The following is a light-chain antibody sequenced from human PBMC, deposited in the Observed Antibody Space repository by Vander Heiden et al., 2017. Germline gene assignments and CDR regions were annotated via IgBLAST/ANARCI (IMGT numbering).Light chain of an antibody. CDR1: SRRSYY. CDR3: NSRDSSGNHLNWV. CDR2: GKN. V-gene: IGLV3-19*01. J-gene: IGLJ3*02. Sequence: SPERTQDPAVSVATGQTVRITCQGKSRRSYYASWYQQKPGQAPVIVIYGKNNRPSGIPDRFSGSSSGNTASLTITGAQAEDEADYYCNSRDSSGNHLNWVFGGGTKLTVL.